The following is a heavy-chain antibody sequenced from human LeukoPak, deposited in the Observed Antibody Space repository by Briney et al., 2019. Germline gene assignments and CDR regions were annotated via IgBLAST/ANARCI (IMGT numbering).Heavy chain of an antibody. CDR1: GYNFTSYW. J-gene: IGHJ4*02. D-gene: IGHD6-19*01. Sequence: GEPLKISCQASGYNFTSYWIAWVRQMPRKGLEWMGIFYPDDSETRYSPSFQGQVTISADKSTSAAYLQWTSLKASDTAMYYCANSVAVAGTALDYWGQGTLVTVSS. V-gene: IGHV5-51*01. CDR3: ANSVAVAGTALDY. CDR2: FYPDDSET.